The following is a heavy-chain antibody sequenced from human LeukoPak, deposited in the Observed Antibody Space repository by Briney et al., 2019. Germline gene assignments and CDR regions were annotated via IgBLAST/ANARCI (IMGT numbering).Heavy chain of an antibody. Sequence: GGSLRLSCAASGFTFSSYSMNWVRQAPGKGLEWVSSISSSSSYIYYADSVKGRFTISRDNAKNSLYLQMSSLRAEDTAVYYCARRRDGYAAYWGQGTLVTVSS. CDR2: ISSSSSYI. V-gene: IGHV3-21*01. J-gene: IGHJ4*02. CDR3: ARRRDGYAAY. CDR1: GFTFSSYS. D-gene: IGHD5-24*01.